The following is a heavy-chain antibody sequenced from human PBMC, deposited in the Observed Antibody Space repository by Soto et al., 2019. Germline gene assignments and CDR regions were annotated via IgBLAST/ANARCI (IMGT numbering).Heavy chain of an antibody. CDR1: GFTFSTYA. D-gene: IGHD2-2*01. J-gene: IGHJ6*02. CDR2: ISDSGGST. V-gene: IGHV3-23*01. Sequence: HPGGSLRLSCAASGFTFSTYAMTWVRQAPGKGLEWVSGISDSGGSTYYADAVKGRFTISRDNSKNTLFLQMNSLRAEDTAVYYCATRRDASYYYYGMDVWGQGTTVTVSS. CDR3: ATRRDASYYYYGMDV.